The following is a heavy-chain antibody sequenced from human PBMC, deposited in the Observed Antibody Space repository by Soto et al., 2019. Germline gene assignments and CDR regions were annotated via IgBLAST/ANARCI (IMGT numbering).Heavy chain of an antibody. CDR3: ARDREYCSGDNCYETGSAY. CDR1: GFSFSSYS. J-gene: IGHJ4*02. V-gene: IGHV3-48*01. Sequence: EVQVVESGGGLVQPGTSLRLSCAASGFSFSSYSMNWVRQAPGKGLEWVSYISRSSKTMNYADSVKGRFTISRDNAKNSLYLQMNRLRAEDTAVYYCARDREYCSGDNCYETGSAYWGRGTLVTVSS. D-gene: IGHD2-15*01. CDR2: ISRSSKTM.